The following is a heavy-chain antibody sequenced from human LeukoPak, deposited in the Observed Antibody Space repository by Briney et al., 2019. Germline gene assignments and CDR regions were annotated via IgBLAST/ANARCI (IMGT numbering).Heavy chain of an antibody. CDR3: APFSGRQLVLFVFHY. CDR2: ISGSGGNT. D-gene: IGHD6-13*01. V-gene: IGHV3-23*01. CDR1: GFTFSSYA. J-gene: IGHJ4*02. Sequence: AGGSLRLSCAASGFTFSSYAMSWVRQAPGKGLEWVSAISGSGGNTYYADSVKGRFTISRDNSKNTLYLQMNSLRAEDTAVYYCAPFSGRQLVLFVFHYGGRGPLVTAPS.